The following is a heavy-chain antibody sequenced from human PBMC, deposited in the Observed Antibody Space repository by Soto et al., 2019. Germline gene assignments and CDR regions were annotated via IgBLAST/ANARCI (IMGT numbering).Heavy chain of an antibody. CDR2: IFSNDEK. CDR3: ARLMTYYYDSSGYFHYYYYGMDV. V-gene: IGHV2-26*01. CDR1: GFSLSNARMG. D-gene: IGHD3-22*01. J-gene: IGHJ6*02. Sequence: SGPTLVNPTETLTLTCTVSGFSLSNARMGVSWIRQPPGKALEWLAHIFSNDEKSYSTSLKSRHTISKDTSKSQVVLTMTNMDPVDTATYYCARLMTYYYDSSGYFHYYYYGMDVWGQGTTVTVSS.